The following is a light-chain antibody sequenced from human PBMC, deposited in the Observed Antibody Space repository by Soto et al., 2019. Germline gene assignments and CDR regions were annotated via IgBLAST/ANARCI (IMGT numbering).Light chain of an antibody. CDR2: ASS. V-gene: IGKV1-39*01. CDR3: QQAYSFPIT. J-gene: IGKJ5*01. CDR1: QITSTY. Sequence: DIQMTQYPSYLSASVVARVTITFRASQITSTYSNCNQQKPGKAPKLLNYASSRLQSGVPSRCSGSGAGTDFTPSINILQPEDVATYCWQQAYSFPITFGQGTRLEIK.